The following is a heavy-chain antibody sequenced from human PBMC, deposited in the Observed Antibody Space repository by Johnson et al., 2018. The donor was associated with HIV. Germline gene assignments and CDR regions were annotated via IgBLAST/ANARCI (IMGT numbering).Heavy chain of an antibody. Sequence: EVQLVESGGGLVHPGGSLRLSCIASGFIFGSCWMTWVRQAPGERLEWVANIKQDGSAKYYVDSVKGRFTISRDNAKNSLYLKMNSLRAEDTAVYYCARVRWDLPDDSFDIWGQGTMVTVSS. D-gene: IGHD1-26*01. V-gene: IGHV3-7*02. J-gene: IGHJ3*02. CDR1: GFIFGSCW. CDR2: IKQDGSAK. CDR3: ARVRWDLPDDSFDI.